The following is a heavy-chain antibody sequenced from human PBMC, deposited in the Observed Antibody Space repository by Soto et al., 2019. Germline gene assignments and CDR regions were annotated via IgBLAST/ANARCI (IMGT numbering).Heavy chain of an antibody. J-gene: IGHJ6*02. CDR2: ISAYNGNT. D-gene: IGHD1-1*01. CDR3: ARVWVGTTFAYYYGMDV. V-gene: IGHV1-18*01. CDR1: GYTFTTYG. Sequence: QVQLVQSGAEVKKPVASVKVSCKASGYTFTTYGINWVRPAPGQGLEWMGWISAYNGNTNYAQKLQGRVTMTTDTSTSTAYMELRSLRSDDTAVYYCARVWVGTTFAYYYGMDVWGQGTTVTVSS.